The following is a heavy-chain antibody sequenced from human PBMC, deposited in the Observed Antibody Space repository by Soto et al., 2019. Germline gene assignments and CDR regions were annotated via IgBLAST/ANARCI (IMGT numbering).Heavy chain of an antibody. J-gene: IGHJ5*02. V-gene: IGHV3-48*02. Sequence: GGSLRLSCAASGFTFSSYSMNWVRQAPGKGLEWVSYISSSSSTLYYADNVKGRFTISRDNAKNSLYLQMNSLRDEDTAVYYCARDSVYYDILTGYNWFDPWGQGTLVTVSS. CDR3: ARDSVYYDILTGYNWFDP. D-gene: IGHD3-9*01. CDR1: GFTFSSYS. CDR2: ISSSSSTL.